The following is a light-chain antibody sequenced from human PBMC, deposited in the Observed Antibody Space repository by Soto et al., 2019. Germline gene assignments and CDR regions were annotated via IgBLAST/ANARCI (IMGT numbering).Light chain of an antibody. CDR2: DAS. J-gene: IGKJ5*01. V-gene: IGKV3-11*01. CDR3: QQRSSHWPPVT. CDR1: QSVSSY. Sequence: EIVLTQSPATLSLSPGERATLSCRASQSVSSYLAWYQQKPGQAPRLLIYDASNRATGIPARFSGSGSGTDFTLPISSLEPEDFAVYYCQQRSSHWPPVTFGQGTRLEIK.